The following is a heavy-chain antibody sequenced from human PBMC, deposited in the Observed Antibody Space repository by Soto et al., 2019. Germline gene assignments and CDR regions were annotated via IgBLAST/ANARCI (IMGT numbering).Heavy chain of an antibody. J-gene: IGHJ6*02. CDR2: ISAYNGNT. CDR3: ARVKYSPPSYYYYGMDV. Sequence: QVQLVQSGAEVKKPGASVKVSCKASGYTFTSYGISWVRQAPGQGLEWMGWISAYNGNTNYAQKLQGRVTMTTDTSTSTAYMQLRSLRSDDTAVYYCARVKYSPPSYYYYGMDVLGQGTTVTVSS. CDR1: GYTFTSYG. D-gene: IGHD5-18*01. V-gene: IGHV1-18*01.